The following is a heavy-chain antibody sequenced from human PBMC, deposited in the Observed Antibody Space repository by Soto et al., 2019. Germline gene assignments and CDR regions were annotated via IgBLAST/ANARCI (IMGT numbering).Heavy chain of an antibody. D-gene: IGHD3-3*01. V-gene: IGHV3-7*01. CDR3: ARDRPYDFWSGSPGDY. CDR2: IKQDGSEK. CDR1: GFTFSSYW. Sequence: EVQLVESGGGLVQPGGSLRLSCAASGFTFSSYWMSWVRQAPGKGLEWVANIKQDGSEKYYVDSVKGRFTISRDNAKNSLYLQMNSLSAEDTAVYYCARDRPYDFWSGSPGDYWGQGTLVTVSS. J-gene: IGHJ4*02.